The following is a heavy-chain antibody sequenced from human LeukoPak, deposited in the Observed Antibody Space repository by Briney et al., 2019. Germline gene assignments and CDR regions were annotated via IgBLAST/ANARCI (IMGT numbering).Heavy chain of an antibody. V-gene: IGHV1-18*01. CDR1: GYTFTSYG. CDR2: IRPYNGNT. Sequence: ASVKVSCKASGYTFTSYGISWVRQAPGQGLEWMGWIRPYNGNTNYAQKLQGRVTMTTDTSTSTAYMVLRSLRSDDTAIYYCARDVEMYYDSSAYGDYWGQGTLVTVSS. D-gene: IGHD3-22*01. J-gene: IGHJ4*02. CDR3: ARDVEMYYDSSAYGDY.